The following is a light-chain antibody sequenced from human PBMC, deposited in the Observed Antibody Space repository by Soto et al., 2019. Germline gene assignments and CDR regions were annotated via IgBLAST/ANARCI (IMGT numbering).Light chain of an antibody. CDR2: EVN. Sequence: QSVLTHPASVSGAPGQSITISCTGTSNDVGGYKYVSWYQQRPGTAPKLIMFEVNNRPSGVSDRFSGSRSANTASLTISGLQAQDEADYYCSSYSSNNILSYVFGTGTKVTVL. CDR3: SSYSSNNILSYV. J-gene: IGLJ1*01. V-gene: IGLV2-14*03. CDR1: SNDVGGYKY.